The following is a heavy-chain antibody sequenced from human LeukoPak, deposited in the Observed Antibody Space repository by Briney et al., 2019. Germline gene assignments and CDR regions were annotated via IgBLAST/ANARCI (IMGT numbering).Heavy chain of an antibody. V-gene: IGHV4-34*01. J-gene: IGHJ5*02. CDR2: INHSGST. CDR1: GGSFSGYY. CDR3: ASYGCSSTSCYGGSWFDP. D-gene: IGHD2-2*01. Sequence: SETLSLTCAVYGGSFSGYYWSWIRQPPGKGLEWIGEINHSGSTNYNPSLKSRVTISVDTSKNQFSLKLSSVTAADTAVYYCASYGCSSTSCYGGSWFDPWGQGTLVTVSS.